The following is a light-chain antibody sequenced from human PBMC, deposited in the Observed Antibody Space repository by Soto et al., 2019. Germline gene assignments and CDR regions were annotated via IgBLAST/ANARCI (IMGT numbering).Light chain of an antibody. V-gene: IGKV1-12*02. CDR2: DAS. J-gene: IGKJ3*01. Sequence: DIQMTQSPSSLSPSVGDRVTITCRASQDIGKFLNWYQQKPGKAPKLLIYDASNLPSGVPSRFGGSGSGTDFTLTISSLQPEDFATYYCQQAYSFPFTFGPGTKVDIK. CDR1: QDIGKF. CDR3: QQAYSFPFT.